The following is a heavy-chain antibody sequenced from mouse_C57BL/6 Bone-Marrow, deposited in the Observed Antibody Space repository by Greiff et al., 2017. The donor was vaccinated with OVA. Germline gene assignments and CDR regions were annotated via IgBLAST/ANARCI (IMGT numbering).Heavy chain of an antibody. Sequence: VQLQQPGAELVKPGASVKLSCKASGYTFTSYWMHWVKQRPGQGLEWIGMIHPNSGSTNYNEKFKSKATLTVDKSSSTAYMQLSSLTSEDSAVYYCALHYYGSSYWYFDVWGTGTTVTVSS. CDR3: ALHYYGSSYWYFDV. V-gene: IGHV1-64*01. D-gene: IGHD1-1*01. CDR1: GYTFTSYW. CDR2: IHPNSGST. J-gene: IGHJ1*03.